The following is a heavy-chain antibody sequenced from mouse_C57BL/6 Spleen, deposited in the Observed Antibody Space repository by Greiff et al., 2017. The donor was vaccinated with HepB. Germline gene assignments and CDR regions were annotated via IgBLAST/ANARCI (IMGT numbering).Heavy chain of an antibody. Sequence: QVQLQQSGPELVRPGVSVKISCKGSGYTFTDYAMHWVKQSHAKSLEWIGVISTYYGDASYNQKFKSKATLTVDKSSSTAYMQLSSLTSEDSAVYYCARVLGRGGHGYWGQGTTLTVSS. CDR3: ARVLGRGGHGY. J-gene: IGHJ2*01. D-gene: IGHD4-1*01. CDR1: GYTFTDYA. V-gene: IGHV1-67*01. CDR2: ISTYYGDA.